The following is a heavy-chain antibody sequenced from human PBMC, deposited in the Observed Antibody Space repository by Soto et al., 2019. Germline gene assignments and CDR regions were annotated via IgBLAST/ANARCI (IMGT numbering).Heavy chain of an antibody. D-gene: IGHD2-21*01. J-gene: IGHJ4*02. CDR2: THFTGFS. V-gene: IGHV4-31*03. CDR1: GASMTSGSYY. Sequence: QVQLRESGPGLVKPSQTLSLICTVSGASMTSGSYYWTWIRQHPVRGLEWIGYTHFTGFSYVNPSLQSRVSISTDTSKNLFSLKLTSVTSADAAMYYCSAQRIAQGQYEDYWGQGTLVTVSS. CDR3: SAQRIAQGQYEDY.